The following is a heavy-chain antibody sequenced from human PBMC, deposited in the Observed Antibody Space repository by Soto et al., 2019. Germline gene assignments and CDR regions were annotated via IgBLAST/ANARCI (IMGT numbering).Heavy chain of an antibody. CDR1: GYTFTRYS. CDR3: ARGDSTGSPTGWFDP. Sequence: QVQLVQSGAEVKKPGASVQVSCKASGYTFTRYSINWVRQAPGQGLEWVGWISNYNGDTKYAQKFQGRVTLTTDTSTTTTYMDLRSLTSDDTAVYFCARGDSTGSPTGWFDPWGQGTLVTASS. D-gene: IGHD6-19*01. J-gene: IGHJ5*02. V-gene: IGHV1-18*04. CDR2: ISNYNGDT.